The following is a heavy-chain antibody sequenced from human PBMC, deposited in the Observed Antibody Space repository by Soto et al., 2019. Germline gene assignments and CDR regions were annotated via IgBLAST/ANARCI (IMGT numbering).Heavy chain of an antibody. J-gene: IGHJ3*01. CDR1: GFSFSNYA. D-gene: IGHD3-22*01. CDR3: VRDDRWAFDF. Sequence: EVQLVESGGGLVQSGGSRRVSCEASGFSFSNYAMNWVRQAPGKGLEWVSYISIGSGSIFYAASVKGRFTISREDAKNSLYLQMNTLRDEDTAVYYCVRDDRWAFDFWGQGTMVTVSS. V-gene: IGHV3-48*02. CDR2: ISIGSGSI.